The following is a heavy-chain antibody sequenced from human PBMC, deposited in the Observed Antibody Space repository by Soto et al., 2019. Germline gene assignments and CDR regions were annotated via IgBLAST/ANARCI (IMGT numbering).Heavy chain of an antibody. V-gene: IGHV3-21*01. CDR2: ISSGGSYI. CDR3: SRHHTAAGNYYYYYGMDV. CDR1: GFTFSSYK. J-gene: IGHJ6*02. D-gene: IGHD6-13*01. Sequence: GGSLRLSCSASGFTFSSYKMNWVRQAPGKGLEWVSAISSGGSYIYYADSVKGRFTISRDDARNSLYLQMTSLRAEDTAVYYWSRHHTAAGNYYYYYGMDVWGQGTTVTV.